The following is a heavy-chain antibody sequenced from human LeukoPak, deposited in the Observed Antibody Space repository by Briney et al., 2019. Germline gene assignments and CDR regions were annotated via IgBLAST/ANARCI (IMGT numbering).Heavy chain of an antibody. V-gene: IGHV3-21*01. J-gene: IGHJ4*02. CDR3: ARAGAGRRYCSSTSCYNLDY. Sequence: GGSLRLSCAASGFTFSSYSMNWVRQAPGKGLEWVLSISSSRYIYYADSVKGRFTISRDNAKNSLYLQMNSLRAEDTAVYYCARAGAGRRYCSSTSCYNLDYWGQGTLVTVSS. D-gene: IGHD2-2*02. CDR2: ISSSRYI. CDR1: GFTFSSYS.